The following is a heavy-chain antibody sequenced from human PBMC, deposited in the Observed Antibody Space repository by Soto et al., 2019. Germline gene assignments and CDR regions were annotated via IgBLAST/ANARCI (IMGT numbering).Heavy chain of an antibody. CDR3: AKTGGNSGPAEYFQH. CDR1: WFTFWSYA. Sequence: PGGALKISCAAPWFTFWSYALGWGPQAPGKGLEWVSAISGSGGSTYYADSVKGRFTISRDNSKNTLYLQMNSLRAEDTAVYYCAKTGGNSGPAEYFQHWGQGTLVTVSS. CDR2: ISGSGGST. D-gene: IGHD2-21*02. V-gene: IGHV3-23*01. J-gene: IGHJ1*01.